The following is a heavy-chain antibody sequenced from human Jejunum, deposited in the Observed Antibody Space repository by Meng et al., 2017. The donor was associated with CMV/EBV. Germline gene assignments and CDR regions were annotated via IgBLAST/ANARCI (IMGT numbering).Heavy chain of an antibody. CDR1: GYNFPDHN. J-gene: IGHJ4*02. CDR2: ISLGNGQT. CDR3: ARDVWGFDY. Sequence: QVHLLQSGAEVKKAGASVKITCKTSGYNFPDHNIGWVRQAPGQGLEWVGWISLGNGQTVYGHKVQGRVTVTTDTSTSTAYMELRSLRSDDTAMYYCARDVWGFDYWGQGTLVTVSS. V-gene: IGHV1-18*04. D-gene: IGHD7-27*01.